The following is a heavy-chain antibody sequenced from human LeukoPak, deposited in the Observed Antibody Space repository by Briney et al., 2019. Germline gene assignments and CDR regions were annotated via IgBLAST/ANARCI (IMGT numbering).Heavy chain of an antibody. Sequence: ASVKVSCEASGYTFIDYYMHWVRQAPGQGLEWLGCINPNSGGRNYAQRFQGRVTMTRDTSISTAYMELSRLRSDATAVYYCARPMVGGVIHAFDIWGQGTMVTVSS. V-gene: IGHV1-2*02. D-gene: IGHD3-10*01. CDR3: ARPMVGGVIHAFDI. CDR1: GYTFIDYY. CDR2: INPNSGGR. J-gene: IGHJ3*02.